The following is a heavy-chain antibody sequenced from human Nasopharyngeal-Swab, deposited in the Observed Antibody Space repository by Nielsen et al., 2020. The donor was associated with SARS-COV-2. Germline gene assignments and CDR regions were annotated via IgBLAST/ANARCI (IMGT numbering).Heavy chain of an antibody. Sequence: KVSCQGSRYSFTRYWIGWVRQMPGKGLEWMGIIYPGDSDTRYSPSFQGQVTISADKSISTAYLQWSSLKASDTAMYYCARRGYGDYRVDYWGQGTPVTVSS. D-gene: IGHD4-17*01. J-gene: IGHJ4*02. CDR1: RYSFTRYW. CDR3: ARRGYGDYRVDY. V-gene: IGHV5-51*01. CDR2: IYPGDSDT.